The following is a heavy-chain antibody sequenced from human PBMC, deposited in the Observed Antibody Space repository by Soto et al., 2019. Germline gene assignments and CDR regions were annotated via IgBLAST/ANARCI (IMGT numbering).Heavy chain of an antibody. D-gene: IGHD3-10*01. CDR1: GASVGSFS. Sequence: PSETLSLTCSVTGASVGSFSWSWIRQSPGKGLEWIGYIHNSGGTNYTPSLRSRVTISVDTSKNLLSLNLTSLTAADTAVYYCARGGTSGSAVYNWFDPWGQGTLVTASS. CDR3: ARGGTSGSAVYNWFDP. J-gene: IGHJ5*02. V-gene: IGHV4-59*02. CDR2: IHNSGGT.